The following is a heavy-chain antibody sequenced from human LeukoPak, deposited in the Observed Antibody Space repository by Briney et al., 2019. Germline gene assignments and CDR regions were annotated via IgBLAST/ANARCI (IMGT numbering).Heavy chain of an antibody. CDR3: ARGLSSGWAFDY. CDR2: ISSSGSTI. D-gene: IGHD6-19*01. J-gene: IGHJ4*02. Sequence: GGSLRLSCAASGFTFSTYWMNWVRQAPGKGVEGVSYISSSGSTIYYADSVKGRFTISRDNAKNSLYLQMNSLRAEDTAVYYCARGLSSGWAFDYWGQGTLVTVSS. CDR1: GFTFSTYW. V-gene: IGHV3-48*04.